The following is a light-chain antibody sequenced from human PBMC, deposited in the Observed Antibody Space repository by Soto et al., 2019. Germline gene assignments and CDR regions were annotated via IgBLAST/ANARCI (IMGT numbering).Light chain of an antibody. J-gene: IGKJ2*01. CDR2: YAS. CDR1: QDVSNY. V-gene: IGKV1-33*01. Sequence: DIQMTQSPSSLSASVGDRVTITCQASQDVSNYLNWYQQKPGKAPKLLIHYASNLETGVPSRFSGSGSGTDFTFTISTLQPEDIATYYCQQYDNVPYTFGQGTKLEIK. CDR3: QQYDNVPYT.